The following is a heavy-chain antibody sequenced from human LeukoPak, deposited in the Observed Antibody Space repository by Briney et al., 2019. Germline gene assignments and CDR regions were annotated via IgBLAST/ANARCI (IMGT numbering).Heavy chain of an antibody. CDR1: GGSISSGSYY. CDR2: IYTSGST. D-gene: IGHD7-27*01. V-gene: IGHV4-61*02. CDR3: ARVNWGGYYFDY. Sequence: PSQTLSLTCTVSGGSISSGSYYWSWIRQPAGKGLEWIGRIYTSGSTNYNPSLKSRVTISVDTSKNQFSLKLSSVTAADTAVYYCARVNWGGYYFDYWGQGTLVTVSS. J-gene: IGHJ4*02.